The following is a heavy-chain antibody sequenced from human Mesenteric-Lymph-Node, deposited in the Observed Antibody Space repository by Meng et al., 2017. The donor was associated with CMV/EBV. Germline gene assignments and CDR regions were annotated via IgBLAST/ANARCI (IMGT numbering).Heavy chain of an antibody. CDR2: ISSDSRAI. V-gene: IGHV3-48*03. D-gene: IGHD4-17*01. J-gene: IGHJ4*02. Sequence: GESLKISCAASGFTFTSYEMNWVRQAPGEGLEWLSYISSDSRAIYYADSVKGRFTISRDNAKNSLFLQMNSLRAEDTAIYYCARGIPYGDYVGYFDYWGQGTLVTVSS. CDR3: ARGIPYGDYVGYFDY. CDR1: GFTFTSYE.